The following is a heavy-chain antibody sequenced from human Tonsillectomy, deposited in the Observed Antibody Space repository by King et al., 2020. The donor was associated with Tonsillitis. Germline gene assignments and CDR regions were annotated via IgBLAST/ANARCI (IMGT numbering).Heavy chain of an antibody. J-gene: IGHJ4*02. V-gene: IGHV4-31*03. CDR1: GVYIDSDYH. Sequence: MQLQESGSRLVKTSQTLSLTCTVSGVYIDSDYHWGWVRHHPGRGLEWIGHTSRSGRTSYNPSLRSRVKISVDTIEVTVSLEVTSVTVADTAMYFCARSRGYISGYVESWGQGIRVTASS. D-gene: IGHD3-10*01. CDR3: ARSRGYISGYVES. CDR2: TSRSGRT.